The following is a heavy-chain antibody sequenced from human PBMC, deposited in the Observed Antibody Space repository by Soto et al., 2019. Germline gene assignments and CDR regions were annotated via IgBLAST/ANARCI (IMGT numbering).Heavy chain of an antibody. Sequence: EVQLVESGGGLVQPGGSLRLSCEASGFTFGNYWMNWVRQTPGKGLEWVANIKPDGGEQYYVDSVKGRFTISRDNAKDSLYLQMSCLRGDDTAVYYCARGHSNSCAYWGQGTLVTVSS. CDR3: ARGHSNSCAY. CDR2: IKPDGGEQ. D-gene: IGHD5-18*01. CDR1: GFTFGNYW. J-gene: IGHJ4*02. V-gene: IGHV3-7*04.